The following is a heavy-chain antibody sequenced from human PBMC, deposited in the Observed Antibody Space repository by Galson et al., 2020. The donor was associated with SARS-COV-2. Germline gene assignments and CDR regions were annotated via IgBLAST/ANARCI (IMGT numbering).Heavy chain of an antibody. CDR2: ISGSSNYI. CDR1: GFTFSDYS. J-gene: IGHJ3*02. Sequence: TGGSLRLSCAASGFTFSDYSMNWVRQAPGKGLEWVSSISGSSNYIYHADSVKGRFTISRDNAKNSLYLQMNSLRAEDTAVYYCARDSGRICGCDCYLLDAFDIWGQGTMVTVSS. D-gene: IGHD2-21*02. CDR3: ARDSGRICGCDCYLLDAFDI. V-gene: IGHV3-21*01.